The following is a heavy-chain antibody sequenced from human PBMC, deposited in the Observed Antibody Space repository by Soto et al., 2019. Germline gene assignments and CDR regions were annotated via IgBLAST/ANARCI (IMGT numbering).Heavy chain of an antibody. V-gene: IGHV5-51*01. J-gene: IGHJ4*02. CDR1: GYSFITYW. Sequence: GEALKLSCKGSGYSFITYWIAWVLQMPGKGLEWMGIIYPGDSDTRYSPSFEGQVTISADKSISTAYLQWSSLKASDTAMYYCTRSSGTYRYYSDSWGQGTLVTVSS. CDR2: IYPGDSDT. D-gene: IGHD2-15*01. CDR3: TRSSGTYRYYSDS.